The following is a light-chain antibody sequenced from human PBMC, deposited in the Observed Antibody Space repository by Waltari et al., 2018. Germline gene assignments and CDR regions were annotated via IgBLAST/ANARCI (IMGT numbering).Light chain of an antibody. V-gene: IGKV1-39*01. Sequence: DIQMTQSPSSLSASVGDRVTITCRASQSISTYLNWYQHKPGKAPKFLIYAASSLQSGVPSRFSCSGSGTDFTLTISSLQPEDFATYYCQQTYRTPLTFGGGTKVEIK. CDR3: QQTYRTPLT. J-gene: IGKJ4*01. CDR2: AAS. CDR1: QSISTY.